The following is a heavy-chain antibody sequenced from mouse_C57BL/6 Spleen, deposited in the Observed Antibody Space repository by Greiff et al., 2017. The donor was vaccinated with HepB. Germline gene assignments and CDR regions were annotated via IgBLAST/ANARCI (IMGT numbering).Heavy chain of an antibody. CDR3: ASHDYDYDGSWFAY. Sequence: EVQLRQSVAELVRPGASVKLSCTASGFNIKNTYMHWVKQRPEQGLEWIGRIDPANGNTKYAPKFQGKATITADTSSNPAYLQLSSLTSEDTAIYYCASHDYDYDGSWFAYWGQGTLVTVSA. J-gene: IGHJ3*01. V-gene: IGHV14-3*01. CDR1: GFNIKNTY. CDR2: IDPANGNT. D-gene: IGHD2-4*01.